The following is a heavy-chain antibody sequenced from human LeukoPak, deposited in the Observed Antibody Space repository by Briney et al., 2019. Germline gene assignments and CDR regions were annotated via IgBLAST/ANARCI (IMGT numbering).Heavy chain of an antibody. CDR1: GFTFSSYA. D-gene: IGHD3-22*01. CDR2: ISDSGGST. V-gene: IGHV3-23*01. CDR3: AKGYYYDSSGYPIAY. Sequence: GGSLRLSCAASGFTFSSYAMSWVRQAPGKGLEWVSAISDSGGSTYYADSVKGRFTISRDNSKNTLYLQMNSLRAEDTAVYYSAKGYYYDSSGYPIAYWGQGSLVTVS. J-gene: IGHJ4*02.